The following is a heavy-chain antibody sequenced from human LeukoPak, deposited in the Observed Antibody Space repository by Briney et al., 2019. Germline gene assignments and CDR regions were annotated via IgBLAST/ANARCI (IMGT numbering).Heavy chain of an antibody. CDR3: MKDLRLYLYFDTFEI. J-gene: IGHJ3*02. V-gene: IGHV3-9*01. Sequence: GRSLRLSCAASGFTFGDYAMSWVRQAPGKGLEWVSSISWDSGSRVYGDSVKGRFTISRDNAKNSLYLQMNSLTSEDTALYYCMKDLRLYLYFDTFEIWGQGTIVTVSS. CDR2: ISWDSGSR. D-gene: IGHD2-2*02. CDR1: GFTFGDYA.